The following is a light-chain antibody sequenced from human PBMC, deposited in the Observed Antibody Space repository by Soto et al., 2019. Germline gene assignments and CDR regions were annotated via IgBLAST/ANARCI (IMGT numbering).Light chain of an antibody. CDR3: SSYTSSTSYV. V-gene: IGLV2-14*01. Sequence: QSALTQPASVSGSPGQSITISCTGTSSDVGGYNYVSWYQQHPGKAPKLMIYEVSNRPSGVSNRFSGSKSENTASLTISGLQAEDEADYYCSSYTSSTSYVFGTGTKVTVL. J-gene: IGLJ1*01. CDR1: SSDVGGYNY. CDR2: EVS.